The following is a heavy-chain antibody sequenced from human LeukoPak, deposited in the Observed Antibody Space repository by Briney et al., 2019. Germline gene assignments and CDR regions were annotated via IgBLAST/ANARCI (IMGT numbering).Heavy chain of an antibody. D-gene: IGHD3-16*01. V-gene: IGHV1-18*01. CDR1: GYTFTSYG. CDR3: ARAQGAVYYYYYMDV. CDR2: ISAYNGNT. J-gene: IGHJ6*03. Sequence: ASVKVSCKASGYTFTSYGISWVRQAPGQGLEWMGWISAYNGNTNYAQKLQGRVTMTTDTSTSTAYMELRSLRSDDTAVYYCARAQGAVYYYYYMDVWGKGTTVTVSS.